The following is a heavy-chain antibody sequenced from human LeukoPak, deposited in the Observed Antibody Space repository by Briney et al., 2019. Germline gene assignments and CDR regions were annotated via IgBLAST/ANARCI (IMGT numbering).Heavy chain of an antibody. CDR2: IYTSGST. V-gene: IGHV4-61*02. Sequence: SQTLSLTCTVSGGSISSGSYYWRWIRQPAGKGLEWIGRIYTSGSTNYNPSLKSRVTISVDTSKNQFSLKLSSVTAADTAVYYCARARIQLWSTPSYYFDYWGQGTLVTVSS. CDR1: GGSISSGSYY. CDR3: ARARIQLWSTPSYYFDY. D-gene: IGHD5-18*01. J-gene: IGHJ4*02.